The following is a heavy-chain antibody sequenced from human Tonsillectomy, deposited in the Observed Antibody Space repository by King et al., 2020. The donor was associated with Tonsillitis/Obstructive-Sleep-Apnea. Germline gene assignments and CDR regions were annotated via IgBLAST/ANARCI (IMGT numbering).Heavy chain of an antibody. CDR2: SRPYDGDT. CDR1: GYTFISYD. CDR3: ARDYYDSSGYYHGYFQH. D-gene: IGHD3-22*01. Sequence: QLVQSGAEVKKPGASVKVSCKASGYTFISYDITWVRQAPGQGLEWMGWSRPYDGDTNYAQKLQGRVTMTSDTSTTTAYMELRSLRSDDTAVYYCARDYYDSSGYYHGYFQHLGQGTLVTVSS. J-gene: IGHJ1*01. V-gene: IGHV1-18*01.